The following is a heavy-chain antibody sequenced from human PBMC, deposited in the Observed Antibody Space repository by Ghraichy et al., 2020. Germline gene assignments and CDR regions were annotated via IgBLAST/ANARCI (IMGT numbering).Heavy chain of an antibody. CDR1: GGSISSSSYY. J-gene: IGHJ4*02. CDR3: ARDRTKGVNDY. Sequence: SCTVSGGSISSSSYYWGWIRQPPGKGLEWIGSIYYSGSTYSNPSLKGRVTISVDTSKNQFSLKVNSLTAADTAVYYCARDRTKGVNDYWGQGTLVTVSS. CDR2: IYYSGST. D-gene: IGHD2-21*01. V-gene: IGHV4-39*02.